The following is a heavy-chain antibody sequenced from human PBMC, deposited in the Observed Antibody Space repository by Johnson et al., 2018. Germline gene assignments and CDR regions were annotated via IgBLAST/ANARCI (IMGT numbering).Heavy chain of an antibody. V-gene: IGHV3-23*01. D-gene: IGHD3-10*02. CDR1: GFSFSSYA. CDR3: ARYRMFGDYIGMDV. CDR2: IGGTGGHT. J-gene: IGHJ6*02. Sequence: VQLQESGGGLVQTGGSLRLSCAASGFSFSSYAMNWVRQAPGKGLEWVSVIGGTGGHTYYADAVKGRFTISRDNSKNTLYLQMNSLRAEDTAIDYRARYRMFGDYIGMDVWGQGTTVTVSS.